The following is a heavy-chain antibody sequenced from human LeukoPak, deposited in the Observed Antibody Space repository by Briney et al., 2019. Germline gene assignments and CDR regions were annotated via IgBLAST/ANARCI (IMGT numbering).Heavy chain of an antibody. CDR1: GFTFSDHY. Sequence: GGSLRLSCAASGFTFSDHYMDWVRQAPGTGLEWVGRTRNKAKSYTTQYAASVRGGFTISRDDSKNSLYLQMNSLKAEDTAVYYCARVAVGHQFDDYWGQGTLVTVSS. CDR2: TRNKAKSYTT. CDR3: ARVAVGHQFDDY. D-gene: IGHD3-9*01. J-gene: IGHJ4*02. V-gene: IGHV3-72*01.